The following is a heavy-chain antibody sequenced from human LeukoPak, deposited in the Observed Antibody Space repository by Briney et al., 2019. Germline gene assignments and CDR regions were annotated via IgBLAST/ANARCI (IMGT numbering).Heavy chain of an antibody. J-gene: IGHJ4*02. D-gene: IGHD4-17*01. CDR2: ISAYNGNT. V-gene: IGHV1-18*01. CDR3: AGELIRSDYGDYPLDY. CDR1: GYTFTSYG. Sequence: ASVKVSCKASGYTFTSYGISWVRQAPGQGLEWMGWISAYNGNTNYAQKLQGRVTMTTDTSTSTAYMELRSLRSDDTAVYYCAGELIRSDYGDYPLDYWGQGTLVTVSS.